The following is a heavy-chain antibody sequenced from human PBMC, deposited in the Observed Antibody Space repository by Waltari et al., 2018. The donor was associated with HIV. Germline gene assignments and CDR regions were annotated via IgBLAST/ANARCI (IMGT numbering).Heavy chain of an antibody. Sequence: QLQLQESGSGLVKPSQTLSLTCAVSGGSISSGGYSWSWIRQPPVKGLAWIGSIYHSGSNYYNPALKSRVTISVDRSKNQFSLKWRSVTAADTAVEYCDRGANGGAGHYYGMDVWGQGTTVTVSS. CDR3: DRGANGGAGHYYGMDV. CDR1: GGSISSGGYS. CDR2: IYHSGSN. J-gene: IGHJ6*02. D-gene: IGHD7-27*01. V-gene: IGHV4-30-2*01.